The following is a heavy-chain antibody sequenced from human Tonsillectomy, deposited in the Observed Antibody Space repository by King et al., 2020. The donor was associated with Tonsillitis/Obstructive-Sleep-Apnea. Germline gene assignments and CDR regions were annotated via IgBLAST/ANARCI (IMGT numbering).Heavy chain of an antibody. Sequence: VQLQESGPGLVKPSQTLSLTCTVSGGSINSSGSYWSWIRQHPGKGLEWIGFIYYSGSTYYNPSLKSQVTISLDTSKNHFSLKLSSVTAADTAVYYCARETRCCSGGNCSGWFDPWGQGTLVTVSS. D-gene: IGHD2-15*01. CDR2: IYYSGST. J-gene: IGHJ5*02. CDR3: ARETRCCSGGNCSGWFDP. CDR1: GGSINSSGSY. V-gene: IGHV4-31*01.